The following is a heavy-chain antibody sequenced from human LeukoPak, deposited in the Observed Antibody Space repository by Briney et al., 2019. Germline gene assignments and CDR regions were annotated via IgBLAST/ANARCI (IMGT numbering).Heavy chain of an antibody. Sequence: GGSLRLSCAASGLTLSNYAMIWVRQAPGKGLEWVSSISASGGTTYYADSVKGRFTISRDNPKNTLYLQMSSLSAEDTAIYYCAKDSKRYPPDSSMDVWGKGTTVTVSS. CDR2: ISASGGTT. J-gene: IGHJ6*03. V-gene: IGHV3-23*01. CDR3: AKDSKRYPPDSSMDV. CDR1: GLTLSNYA. D-gene: IGHD1-14*01.